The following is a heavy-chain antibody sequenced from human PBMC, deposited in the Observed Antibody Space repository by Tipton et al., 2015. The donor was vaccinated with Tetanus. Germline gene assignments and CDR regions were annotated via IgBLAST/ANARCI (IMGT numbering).Heavy chain of an antibody. CDR3: ARVSDYGDLDY. CDR2: ISYDGSNK. J-gene: IGHJ4*02. V-gene: IGHV3-30-3*01. D-gene: IGHD4-17*01. CDR1: GFTFSSYA. Sequence: SLRLSCAASGFTFSSYAMHWVRQAPGKGLEWVAVISYDGSNKYYADSVKGRFTISRDNSKNTLYLQMNSLRAEDTAVYYCARVSDYGDLDYWGQGTLVTVSS.